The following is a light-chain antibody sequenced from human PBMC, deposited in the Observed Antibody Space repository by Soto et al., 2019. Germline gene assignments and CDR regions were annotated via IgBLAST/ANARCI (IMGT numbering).Light chain of an antibody. CDR1: QNIASW. V-gene: IGKV1-5*01. CDR2: GAS. CDR3: QQYNTYSAT. J-gene: IGKJ5*01. Sequence: DIQMTQSPSTLSASVGDSVTITCRASQNIASWLAWYQQTPGKAPKLLIYGASTSESGVPSRFSGSGSGTEFTLTIRSLQPGDFATYDCQQYNTYSATFGQGTRLEIK.